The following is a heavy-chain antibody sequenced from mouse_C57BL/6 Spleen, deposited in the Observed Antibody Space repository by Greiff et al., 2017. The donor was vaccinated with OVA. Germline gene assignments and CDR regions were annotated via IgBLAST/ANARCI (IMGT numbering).Heavy chain of an antibody. CDR2: IWWDDDK. D-gene: IGHD1-1*01. CDR1: GFSLSTFGMG. Sequence: QVTLKVCGPGILQPSQTLSLTCSFSGFSLSTFGMGVGWIRQPSGKGLEWLAHIWWDDDKYYNPALKSRLPISQDTSKNQGILKIANVDTADTATYYGARMDYDGSKFDYWGQGTTLTVSS. CDR3: ARMDYDGSKFDY. J-gene: IGHJ2*01. V-gene: IGHV8-8*01.